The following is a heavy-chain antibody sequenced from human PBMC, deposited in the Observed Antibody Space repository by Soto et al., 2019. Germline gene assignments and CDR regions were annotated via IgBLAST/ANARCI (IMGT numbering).Heavy chain of an antibody. V-gene: IGHV3-30*18. J-gene: IGHJ4*02. CDR3: AKDHRGELPYDY. Sequence: GSLRLSCAASGFTFSSYGMHWVRQAPGKGLEWVAVISYDGSNKYYADSVKGRFTISRDNSKNTLYLQMNSLRAEDTAVYYCAKDHRGELPYDYWGQGTLVTVSS. D-gene: IGHD1-26*01. CDR2: ISYDGSNK. CDR1: GFTFSSYG.